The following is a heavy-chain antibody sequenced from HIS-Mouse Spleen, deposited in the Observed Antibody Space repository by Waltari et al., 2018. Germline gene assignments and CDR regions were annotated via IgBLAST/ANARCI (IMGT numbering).Heavy chain of an antibody. D-gene: IGHD6-13*01. Sequence: QLQLQESGPGLVKPSETLSLTCTVSGGSISSSIYYCGWVRQPQGKGLEWFGSIYYSGGTYDPPSLERRVTISVDTSKNQFSLKLSSVTAADTAVYYCAREIPYSSSWYDWYFDLWGRGTLVTVSS. CDR2: IYYSGGT. V-gene: IGHV4-39*07. CDR1: GGSISSSIYY. CDR3: AREIPYSSSWYDWYFDL. J-gene: IGHJ2*01.